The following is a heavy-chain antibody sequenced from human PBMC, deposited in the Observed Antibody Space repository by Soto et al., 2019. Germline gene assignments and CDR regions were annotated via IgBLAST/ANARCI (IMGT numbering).Heavy chain of an antibody. J-gene: IGHJ4*02. Sequence: SGPTLVNPTQTLTLTCTFSGFSLSTSGMCVSWIRQPPGKALEWLARIDWDDDKYYSTSLKTWLTISKDTSKNQVVLTMTNMDPVDTATYYCARTTIAVAGTSPLDYWGQGTLVTVSS. CDR2: IDWDDDK. V-gene: IGHV2-70*11. D-gene: IGHD6-19*01. CDR1: GFSLSTSGMC. CDR3: ARTTIAVAGTSPLDY.